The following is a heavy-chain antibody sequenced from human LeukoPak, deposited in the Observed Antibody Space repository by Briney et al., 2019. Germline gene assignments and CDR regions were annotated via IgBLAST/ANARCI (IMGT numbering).Heavy chain of an antibody. D-gene: IGHD4-17*01. CDR1: GGSISTSHYY. CDR2: LYYGGTT. J-gene: IGHJ3*02. Sequence: SETLSLTCSVSGGSISTSHYYWAWIRQPPGKGLEWSGSLYYGGTTYYNPSLKGRVTISVDTSKNQFSLNLSSVTAADTAVYYCARATTVTTGHAFDIWGQGTMVTVSS. V-gene: IGHV4-39*07. CDR3: ARATTVTTGHAFDI.